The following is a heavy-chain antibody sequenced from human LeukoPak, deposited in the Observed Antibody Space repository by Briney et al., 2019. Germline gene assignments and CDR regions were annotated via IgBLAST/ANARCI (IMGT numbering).Heavy chain of an antibody. D-gene: IGHD3-22*01. CDR3: AKPNSGYTAFHI. J-gene: IGHJ3*02. CDR1: GFTFTSYA. V-gene: IGHV3-23*01. CDR2: ISSSGGST. Sequence: GGSLRLSCAASGFTFTSYAMSWVRQAPGKGLGWVSAISSSGGSTYYADSVKGRFTISRDNSKNTLCLQMNSLRAEDTAVYYCAKPNSGYTAFHIWGQGTMVTVSS.